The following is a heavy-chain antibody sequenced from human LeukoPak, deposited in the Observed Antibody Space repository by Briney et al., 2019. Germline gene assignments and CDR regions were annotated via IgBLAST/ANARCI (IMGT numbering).Heavy chain of an antibody. J-gene: IGHJ4*02. D-gene: IGHD1-26*01. Sequence: GGSLRLSCGVSGFTFSTYWMSWVRQAPGKGLEWVANIKQDGSDKYYVESVKGRFTISRDNAKNSLYLQMNSLRAEDTAVYYCARWAGGHYDYWGQGTLVAVSS. CDR1: GFTFSTYW. CDR3: ARWAGGHYDY. V-gene: IGHV3-7*03. CDR2: IKQDGSDK.